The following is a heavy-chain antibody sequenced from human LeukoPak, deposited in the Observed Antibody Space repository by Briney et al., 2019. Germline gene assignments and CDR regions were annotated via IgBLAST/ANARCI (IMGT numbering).Heavy chain of an antibody. J-gene: IGHJ5*02. CDR2: ISSSSSYI. V-gene: IGHV3-21*01. CDR3: ARGLNWNYGWFDP. D-gene: IGHD1-7*01. Sequence: GGSLRLPCAASGFTVSNNYMNWVRQAPGKGLEWVSCISSSSSYIYYADSVKGRFTISRDNAKNSLYLQMNSLRAEDTAVYYCARGLNWNYGWFDPWGQGTLVTVSS. CDR1: GFTVSNNY.